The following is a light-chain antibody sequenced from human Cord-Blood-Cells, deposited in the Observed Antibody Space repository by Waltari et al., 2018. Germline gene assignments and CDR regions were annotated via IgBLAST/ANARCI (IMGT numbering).Light chain of an antibody. CDR1: SSDVGGYNY. Sequence: QSALTQPASVAGSPGQSIPISWTGTSSDVGGYNYVSWYQQHPGKAPKLMIYDVSNRPSGVSNRFSGSKSGNTTSLTISGLQAEDEADYYCSSYTSSSPLFGGGTKLTVL. CDR2: DVS. J-gene: IGLJ3*02. V-gene: IGLV2-14*01. CDR3: SSYTSSSPL.